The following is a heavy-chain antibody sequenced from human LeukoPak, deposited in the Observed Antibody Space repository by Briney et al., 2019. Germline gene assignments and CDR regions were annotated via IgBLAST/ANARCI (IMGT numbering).Heavy chain of an antibody. J-gene: IGHJ4*02. D-gene: IGHD4-17*01. V-gene: IGHV3-30*04. CDR1: GFTFSSYA. Sequence: PGGSLRLSCAASGFTFSSYAMHWVRQAPGKGLEWVAVISYDGSNKYYADSVKGRFTISRDNSKNTLYLQMNSLRAEDTAVYYCARESGTVTRSHDYWGQGTLVTVSS. CDR2: ISYDGSNK. CDR3: ARESGTVTRSHDY.